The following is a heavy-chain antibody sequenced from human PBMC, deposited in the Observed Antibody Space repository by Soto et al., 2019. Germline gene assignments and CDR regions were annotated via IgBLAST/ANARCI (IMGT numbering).Heavy chain of an antibody. CDR3: ARRTRGYSGYDGY. D-gene: IGHD5-12*01. Sequence: AETLSLTCTVSGGSISSSSYYWGWIRQPPGKGLEWIGSIYYSGNTYYNPSLKSRVTISVDTSKNQFSLKLSSVTAADTAVYYCARRTRGYSGYDGYWGQGTLVTVSS. CDR1: GGSISSSSYY. CDR2: IYYSGNT. J-gene: IGHJ4*02. V-gene: IGHV4-39*01.